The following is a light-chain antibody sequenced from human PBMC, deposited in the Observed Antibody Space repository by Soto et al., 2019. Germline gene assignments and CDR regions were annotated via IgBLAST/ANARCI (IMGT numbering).Light chain of an antibody. CDR3: SSYAGSSNVV. Sequence: QSALTQPPSASGSPGQSVTISWTGTSGDVGGYNYVSWYQQHPGKAPKLMIFEVTKRPSGVPDRFSGSKSGNTASLTVSGLQAEDEADYYCSSYAGSSNVVFGGGTKLTVL. V-gene: IGLV2-8*01. CDR2: EVT. J-gene: IGLJ2*01. CDR1: SGDVGGYNY.